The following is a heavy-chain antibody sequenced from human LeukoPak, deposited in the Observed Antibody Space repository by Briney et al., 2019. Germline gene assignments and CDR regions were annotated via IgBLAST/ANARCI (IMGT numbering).Heavy chain of an antibody. D-gene: IGHD1-26*01. CDR2: INSGSSTI. CDR3: ARDRGSYYRGDY. Sequence: GGSLRLSCAVSGFTFSSSWMNWVRQAPGKGLEWVSYINSGSSTIYYADSVKGRFTISRDNAKNSLYLQMNSLRAEDTAVYYCARDRGSYYRGDYWGQGTLVTVSS. J-gene: IGHJ4*02. CDR1: GFTFSSSW. V-gene: IGHV3-48*01.